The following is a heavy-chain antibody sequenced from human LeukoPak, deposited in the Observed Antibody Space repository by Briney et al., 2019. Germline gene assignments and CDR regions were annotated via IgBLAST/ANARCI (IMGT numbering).Heavy chain of an antibody. CDR3: ARETPLIAVAGTFDY. D-gene: IGHD6-19*01. Sequence: PSETLSLTCAVYGGSFSGYYWSWIRQPPGKGLEWIGEINHSGSTNYNPSLKSRVTISVDTSKNQFSLKLSSVTAADMAVYYCARETPLIAVAGTFDYWGQGTLVTVSS. V-gene: IGHV4-34*01. CDR1: GGSFSGYY. CDR2: INHSGST. J-gene: IGHJ4*02.